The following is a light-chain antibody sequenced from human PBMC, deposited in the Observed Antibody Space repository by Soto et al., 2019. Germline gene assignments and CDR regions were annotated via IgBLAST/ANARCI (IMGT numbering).Light chain of an antibody. CDR1: QNVAHF. Sequence: DIHMTQSPSSLSASVGYRFTITCRASQNVAHFLNWYQQKPGKAPKLXIYATSSLHSGVPSRFSGSGFGTDFTLTISSLQTEDFATYYCQQNYSPPPITFGQGTDWRL. CDR2: ATS. CDR3: QQNYSPPPIT. V-gene: IGKV1-39*01. J-gene: IGKJ5*01.